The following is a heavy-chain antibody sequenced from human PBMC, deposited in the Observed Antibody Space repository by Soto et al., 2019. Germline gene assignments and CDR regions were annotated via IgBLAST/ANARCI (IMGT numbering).Heavy chain of an antibody. CDR2: ISHLEST. D-gene: IGHD5-12*01. CDR1: GASITYGGYS. V-gene: IGHV4-30-2*01. J-gene: IGHJ4*02. Sequence: QLQLHQSGSGLVKASQTLSLTCTLSGASITYGGYSWSWIRQPPGKDLEWLGYISHLESTFYNPYFQSRLTLSIDRGKNQFSLKLAYMTAADTAVYYCARGGGYDPFDYWGQGTLVTVAS. CDR3: ARGGGYDPFDY.